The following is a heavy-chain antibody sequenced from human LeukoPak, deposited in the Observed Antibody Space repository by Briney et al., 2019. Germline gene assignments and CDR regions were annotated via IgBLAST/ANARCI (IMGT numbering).Heavy chain of an antibody. D-gene: IGHD6-19*01. CDR1: GFTFSSYA. V-gene: IGHV3-30*04. CDR2: ISYDGSNK. J-gene: IGHJ6*02. Sequence: GRSLRLPCAASGFTFSSYAMHWVRQAPGKGLEWVAVISYDGSNKYYADSVKGRSTISRDNSKNTLYLQMNSLRAEDTAVYYCARDYIDSSGWYPTYYYYYYGMDVSGQGTTVTVSS. CDR3: ARDYIDSSGWYPTYYYYYYGMDV.